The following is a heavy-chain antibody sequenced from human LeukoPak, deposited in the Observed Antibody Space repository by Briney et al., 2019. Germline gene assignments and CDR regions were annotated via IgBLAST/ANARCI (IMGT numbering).Heavy chain of an antibody. D-gene: IGHD6-19*01. J-gene: IGHJ4*02. CDR2: INQDGSDK. CDR3: ARVLPVASRDY. V-gene: IGHV3-7*01. Sequence: GGSLRLSCAASGFTFSTYWMSWVRQAPGKGLEWVANINQDGSDKSYVDSVKGRFTISRDNAKNSMYLQMNSLRAEDTAVYYCARVLPVASRDYWGQGTLVTVYS. CDR1: GFTFSTYW.